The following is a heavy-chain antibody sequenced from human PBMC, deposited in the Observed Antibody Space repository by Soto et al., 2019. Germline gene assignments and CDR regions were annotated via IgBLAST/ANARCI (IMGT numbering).Heavy chain of an antibody. Sequence: PSETLSLTCTVSGGSISSGDYYWSWIRQPPGKGLEWIGYIYYSGSTYYNPSLKSRVTISVDTSKNQFSLKLSSVTAADTAIYYCAKYSGTSSPTAALGQGTLVTVSS. CDR2: IYYSGST. CDR3: AKYSGTSSPTAA. J-gene: IGHJ5*02. V-gene: IGHV4-30-4*02. CDR1: GGSISSGDYY. D-gene: IGHD1-26*01.